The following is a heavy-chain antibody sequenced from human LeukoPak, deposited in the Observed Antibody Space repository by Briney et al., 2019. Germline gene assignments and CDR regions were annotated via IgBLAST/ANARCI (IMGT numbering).Heavy chain of an antibody. D-gene: IGHD2-2*01. CDR2: FFLKGST. V-gene: IGHV4-38-2*02. J-gene: IGHJ4*02. CDR3: ARVARCTSCFDVDY. Sequence: SETLSLTCTVSGYSITSAYYWGWIRQPPGKGLEWIGSFFLKGSTYYNPSLKSRVTISVDASKNQFSLTLSSVTAADTAVYYCARVARCTSCFDVDYWGQGTLVTVSS. CDR1: GYSITSAYY.